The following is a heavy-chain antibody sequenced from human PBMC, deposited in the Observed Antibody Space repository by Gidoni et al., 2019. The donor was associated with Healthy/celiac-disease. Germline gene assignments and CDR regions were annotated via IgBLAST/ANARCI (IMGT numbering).Heavy chain of an antibody. J-gene: IGHJ3*02. D-gene: IGHD3-22*01. CDR3: ARGDYYDSSGDAFDI. V-gene: IGHV1-46*01. CDR2: INPSGGST. Sequence: GQGLEWMGIINPSGGSTSYAQKFQGRVTMTRDTSTSTVYMELSSLRSEDTAVYYCARGDYYDSSGDAFDIWGQGTMVTVSS.